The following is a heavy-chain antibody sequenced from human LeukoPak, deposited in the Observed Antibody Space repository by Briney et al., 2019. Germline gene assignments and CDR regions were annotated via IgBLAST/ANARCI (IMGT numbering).Heavy chain of an antibody. J-gene: IGHJ6*03. CDR3: ARSDYYYYYMDV. V-gene: IGHV4-59*11. CDR2: IYYSGST. CDR1: GGSISSHY. Sequence: SETLSLTCTVAGGSISSHYWSWIRQPPGRGREWIGYIYYSGSTNYNPSLKSRVTISVDTSKNQFSLKLSSVTAADTAVYYCARSDYYYYYMDVWGKGTTVTVSS.